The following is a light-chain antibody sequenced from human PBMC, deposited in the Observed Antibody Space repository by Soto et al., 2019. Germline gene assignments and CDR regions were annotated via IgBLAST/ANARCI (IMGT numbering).Light chain of an antibody. J-gene: IGLJ3*02. CDR3: SSYVGNNNLV. CDR1: FNDVGGYNY. V-gene: IGLV2-8*01. Sequence: QSVLTQPPSASGSPGQSVTISCTGTFNDVGGYNYVSWYQQHPGKAPKVIIYEVYKRPSGAPDRFSGSKSGKTASLTVSGLQADDEADYFCSSYVGNNNLVFGGGTKLTVL. CDR2: EVY.